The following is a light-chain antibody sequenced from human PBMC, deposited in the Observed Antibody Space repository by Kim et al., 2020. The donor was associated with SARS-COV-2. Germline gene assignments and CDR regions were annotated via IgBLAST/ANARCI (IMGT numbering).Light chain of an antibody. CDR2: DVS. V-gene: IGLV2-8*01. CDR1: SSDVGGLQH. CDR3: SSYGGSNDLV. J-gene: IGLJ2*01. Sequence: GAAVDIACTGTSSDVGGLQHVSWYPRHQGKAPKLFLYDVSKRPTGVPDRFSGARSGNTASLTVYGRQAEDEADYYCSSYGGSNDLVFGGGTQLTVL.